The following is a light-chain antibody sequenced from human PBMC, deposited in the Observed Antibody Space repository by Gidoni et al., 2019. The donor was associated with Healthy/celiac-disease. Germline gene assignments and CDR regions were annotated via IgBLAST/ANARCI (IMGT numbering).Light chain of an antibody. CDR1: QSFSSY. CDR2: AAS. Sequence: DIQMTQSPSSLSASVGDRVTITCRASQSFSSYLNWYQQKPGKAPKLLIYAASSLQSGVPSRFSGSGSGTDFTLTISSLQPEDFATYYCQQSYSTLSFTFGQGTKLEIK. J-gene: IGKJ2*01. CDR3: QQSYSTLSFT. V-gene: IGKV1-39*01.